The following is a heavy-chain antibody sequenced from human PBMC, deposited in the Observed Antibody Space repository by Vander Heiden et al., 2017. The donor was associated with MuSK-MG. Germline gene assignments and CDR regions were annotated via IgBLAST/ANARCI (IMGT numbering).Heavy chain of an antibody. CDR3: ARDAEPYGDYDY. CDR1: GLPFSSYW. D-gene: IGHD4-17*01. Sequence: VQLVESGGGLVQPGGSLRLSCAASGLPFSSYWMSWVRQAPGKGLEWVANIKQDGSEKYYVDSVKGRFTISRDNAKNSLYLQMNSLRAEDTAVYYCARDAEPYGDYDYWGQGTLVTVSS. V-gene: IGHV3-7*01. CDR2: IKQDGSEK. J-gene: IGHJ4*02.